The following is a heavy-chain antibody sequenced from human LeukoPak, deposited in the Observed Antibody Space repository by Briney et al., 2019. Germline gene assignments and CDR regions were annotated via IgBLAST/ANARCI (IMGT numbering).Heavy chain of an antibody. D-gene: IGHD5-18*01. CDR2: IYHSGST. J-gene: IGHJ4*02. CDR3: AREGGKSGYSYGYSGY. CDR1: GYSISSGYY. V-gene: IGHV4-38-2*01. Sequence: ETLSLTCAVSGYSISSGYYWGWIRQPPGKGLEWIGSIYHSGSTYYNPSLKSRVTISVDTSKNQFSLKLSSVTAADTAVYYCAREGGKSGYSYGYSGYWGQGTLVTVSS.